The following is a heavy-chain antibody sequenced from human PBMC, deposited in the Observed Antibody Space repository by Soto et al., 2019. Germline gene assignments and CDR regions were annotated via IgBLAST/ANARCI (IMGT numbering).Heavy chain of an antibody. Sequence: GGSVRLSCAASGLTFSSYAMHWVRQAPGKGLEWVAVISYDGSKKYYADSVKGRFTISRDNSKNTLYLQMNSLRADDTAVYYCARGPPTVINSDGYWGQGTLVTVSS. D-gene: IGHD4-17*01. CDR1: GLTFSSYA. J-gene: IGHJ4*02. V-gene: IGHV3-30-3*01. CDR3: ARGPPTVINSDGY. CDR2: ISYDGSKK.